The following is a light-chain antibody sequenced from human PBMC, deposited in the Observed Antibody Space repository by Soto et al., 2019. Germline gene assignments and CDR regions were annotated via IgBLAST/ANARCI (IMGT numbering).Light chain of an antibody. CDR1: SSDVGGYHY. Sequence: QSALTQPASVSGSPGQSITISCTGTSSDVGGYHYVSWYQHHPGKAPKLMIFDVSNRPSGVSNRFSGSKSGNTASLTISGLQPEDEADYYCSSYTTSNTRQIVFGTGTKVTVL. J-gene: IGLJ1*01. V-gene: IGLV2-14*03. CDR2: DVS. CDR3: SSYTTSNTRQIV.